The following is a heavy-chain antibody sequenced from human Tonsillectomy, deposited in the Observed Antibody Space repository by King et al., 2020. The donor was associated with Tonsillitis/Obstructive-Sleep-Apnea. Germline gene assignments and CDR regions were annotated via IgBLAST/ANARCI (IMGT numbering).Heavy chain of an antibody. Sequence: QLQESGPGLVKPSETLSLTCTVSGGSISSSSYYWGWIRQPPGKGLEWIGSIYYSGSTYYNPSLKSRVTISVDTSKNQLSLKLSSVTAADTAVYYCARHESPRGYAFDIWGQGTMVTVSS. V-gene: IGHV4-39*01. CDR2: IYYSGST. D-gene: IGHD3-10*01. J-gene: IGHJ3*02. CDR1: GGSISSSSYY. CDR3: ARHESPRGYAFDI.